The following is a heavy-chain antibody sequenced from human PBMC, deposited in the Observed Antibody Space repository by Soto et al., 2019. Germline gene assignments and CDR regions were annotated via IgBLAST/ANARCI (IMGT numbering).Heavy chain of an antibody. CDR2: IYHSGST. Sequence: SLTCAVSGGAISRGGSSWSGIRQPPGKGLEWIGYIYHSGSTDYNPSLKSRVTISVDRSKNQFSLKLSSVTAADTAVYYCARSVDPWGQGTLVTVSS. V-gene: IGHV4-30-2*01. CDR3: ARSVDP. J-gene: IGHJ5*02. CDR1: GGAISRGGSS.